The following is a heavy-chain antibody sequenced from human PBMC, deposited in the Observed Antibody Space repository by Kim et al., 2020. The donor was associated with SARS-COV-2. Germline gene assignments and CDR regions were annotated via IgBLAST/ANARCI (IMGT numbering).Heavy chain of an antibody. V-gene: IGHV4-59*01. D-gene: IGHD6-19*01. CDR2: IYYSGST. CDR1: GGSISSYY. J-gene: IGHJ4*02. Sequence: SETLSLTCTVSGGSISSYYWSWIRQPPGKGLEWIGYIYYSGSTNYNPSLKSRVTISVDTSKNQFSLKLSSVTAADTAVYYCARVKEGYTSVWYEDYWGQGTLVTVSS. CDR3: ARVKEGYTSVWYEDY.